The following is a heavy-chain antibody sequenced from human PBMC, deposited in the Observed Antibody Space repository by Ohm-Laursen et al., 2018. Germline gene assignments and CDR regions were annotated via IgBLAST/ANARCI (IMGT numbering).Heavy chain of an antibody. CDR2: ISGSGSGT. CDR3: AKDTGLAGTADYFDY. D-gene: IGHD2-8*02. CDR1: GFTFSSYA. V-gene: IGHV3-23*01. J-gene: IGHJ4*02. Sequence: GSLRLSCAASGFTFSSYAMSWVRQAPGKGLVWLSSISGSGSGTYYADSVKGRFTISRDNSKNTLFLQMNSLRAEDTAIYYCAKDTGLAGTADYFDYWGQGTLVTVSS.